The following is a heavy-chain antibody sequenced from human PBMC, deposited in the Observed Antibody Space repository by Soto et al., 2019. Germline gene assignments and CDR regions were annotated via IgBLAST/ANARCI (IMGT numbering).Heavy chain of an antibody. CDR1: GGSFSGYY. CDR3: ARISGYEKALIDY. D-gene: IGHD5-12*01. J-gene: IGHJ4*02. V-gene: IGHV4-34*01. CDR2: INHSGST. Sequence: SETLSLTCAVYGGSFSGYYWSWIRQPPGKGLEWIGEINHSGSTNYNPSLKSRVTISVDTSKNQFSLKLSSVTAADTAVYYCARISGYEKALIDYWGQGTLVTVSS.